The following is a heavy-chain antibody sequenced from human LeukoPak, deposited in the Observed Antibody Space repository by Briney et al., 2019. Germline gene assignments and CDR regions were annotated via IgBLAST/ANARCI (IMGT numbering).Heavy chain of an antibody. CDR3: ARGGGFNWFDP. J-gene: IGHJ5*02. Sequence: SETLSLTCTVSGDPITSYYWSWIRQPPGRGLEWIGYIYYSGSTNYNPSLKSRVTISIATSKNQFSLKLTSMTAADTAVYYCARGGGFNWFDPWGQGTLVTVSS. CDR1: GDPITSYY. D-gene: IGHD3-16*01. V-gene: IGHV4-59*01. CDR2: IYYSGST.